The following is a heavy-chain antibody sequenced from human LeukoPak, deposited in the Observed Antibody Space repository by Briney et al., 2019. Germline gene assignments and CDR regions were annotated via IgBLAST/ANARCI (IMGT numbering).Heavy chain of an antibody. D-gene: IGHD5-18*01. CDR2: INPNSGGT. V-gene: IGHV1-2*02. J-gene: IGHJ4*02. Sequence: GASVKVSCKASGYTFTGYYMHWVRQAPGQGLEWMGWINPNSGGTNYAQKFQGRVTMTRDTSISTAYMELSSLRSDDTALYYCARDTLYSYGSDYWGQGTLVTVSS. CDR1: GYTFTGYY. CDR3: ARDTLYSYGSDY.